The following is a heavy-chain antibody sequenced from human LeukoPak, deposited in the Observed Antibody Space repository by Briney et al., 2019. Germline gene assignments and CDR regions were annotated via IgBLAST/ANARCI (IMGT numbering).Heavy chain of an antibody. V-gene: IGHV4-4*02. Sequence: PSETLSLTCAVSGGYIRANNWWSLVRQTPSKGLEWIGEVHLSGSSNYKPSLKSRVSMSIDKSKKQLSLKLSSVTAADTAMYYCVRESGALFLFGFWGQGTLVNVSS. CDR3: VRESGALFLFGF. D-gene: IGHD1-26*01. CDR1: GGYIRANNW. J-gene: IGHJ4*02. CDR2: VHLSGSS.